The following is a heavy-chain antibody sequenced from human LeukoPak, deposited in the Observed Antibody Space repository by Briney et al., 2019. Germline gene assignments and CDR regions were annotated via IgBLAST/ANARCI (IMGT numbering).Heavy chain of an antibody. Sequence: GRSLRLSCAASGFTFNDFGMHWVRQAPGKGPEWVAFIWYDGSNKYYADSVKGRFTISRDNSKNTLYLQVNSLRAEDTAVYYCARMRGELVVPDAIFDGMGVWGQGTTVTVSS. CDR1: GFTFNDFG. D-gene: IGHD2-2*01. J-gene: IGHJ6*02. CDR2: IWYDGSNK. CDR3: ARMRGELVVPDAIFDGMGV. V-gene: IGHV3-33*01.